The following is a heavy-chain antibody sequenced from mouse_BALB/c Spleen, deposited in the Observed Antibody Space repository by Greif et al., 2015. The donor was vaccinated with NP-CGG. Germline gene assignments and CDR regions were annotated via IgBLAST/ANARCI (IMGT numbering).Heavy chain of an antibody. CDR1: GYTFTSYW. J-gene: IGHJ3*01. CDR3: ANYWFAY. V-gene: IGHV1-87*01. Sequence: QVQLKQSGVELARPGASVKLSCKASGYTFTSYWMQWVKQRPGQGLEWIGAIYPGDGDTRYTQKFKGKATLTADKSSSTAYMQLSSLASEDSAVYYCANYWFAYWGQGTLVTVSA. CDR2: IYPGDGDT.